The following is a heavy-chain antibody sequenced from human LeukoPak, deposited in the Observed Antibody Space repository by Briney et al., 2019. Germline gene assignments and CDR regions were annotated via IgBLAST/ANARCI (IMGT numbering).Heavy chain of an antibody. CDR2: INPNSGGT. V-gene: IGHV1-2*02. CDR3: ARAVAAAGTGAEYFQH. CDR1: RYTFTGYY. Sequence: GASVKVSCKASRYTFTGYYIHWVRQAPGQGLEWMGWINPNSGGTNYAQKFQGRVTMTRDTSINTACMELSRLRSDDTAVYYCARAVAAAGTGAEYFQHWGQGTLVTVSS. J-gene: IGHJ1*01. D-gene: IGHD6-13*01.